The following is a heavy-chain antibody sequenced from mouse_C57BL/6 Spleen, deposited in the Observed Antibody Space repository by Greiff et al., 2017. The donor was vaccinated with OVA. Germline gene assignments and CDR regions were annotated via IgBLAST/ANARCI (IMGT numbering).Heavy chain of an antibody. CDR2: IYPNSGST. D-gene: IGHD2-2*01. CDR1: CYTFPSYW. CDR3: VRYGYDGGFAY. J-gene: IGHJ3*01. V-gene: IGHV1-64*01. Sequence: QVQLQQPGAELVKPGASVKLSCKASCYTFPSYWMHWVKQRPGQGLEWIGMIYPNSGSTNYNEKFKSKATLTVDKSSSTAYMQLSSLTSEDSAVYYCVRYGYDGGFAYWGQGTLVTVSA.